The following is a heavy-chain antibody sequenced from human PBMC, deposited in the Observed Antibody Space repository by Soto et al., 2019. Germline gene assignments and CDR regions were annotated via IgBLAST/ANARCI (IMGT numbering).Heavy chain of an antibody. CDR2: ISWNSNII. J-gene: IGHJ4*02. Sequence: EVQLVESGGGLVQPCRSLRLSCAASGFTFDDYAMHWVRRVPGNGLEWVSSISWNSNIIGYADSVKGRFTISRDNAKNSLYLQMNSLRPEDTALYYCAKGGPDGFCSGGRCYFDYWGQGTLVTVSS. V-gene: IGHV3-9*01. CDR3: AKGGPDGFCSGGRCYFDY. CDR1: GFTFDDYA. D-gene: IGHD2-15*01.